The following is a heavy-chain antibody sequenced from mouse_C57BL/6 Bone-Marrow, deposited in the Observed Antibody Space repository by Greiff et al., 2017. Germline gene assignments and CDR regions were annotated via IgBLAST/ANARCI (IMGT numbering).Heavy chain of an antibody. J-gene: IGHJ3*01. V-gene: IGHV14-4*01. CDR3: TTRGIYYYGSSSWFAD. CDR2: IDPENGDT. Sequence: EVQLVESGAELVRPGASVKLSCTASGFNIKDDYMNWVKQRPEQGLEWIGWIDPENGDTEYASKFQGKATIKVEPSSNTAYLQLSSLTSEDTAVYYCTTRGIYYYGSSSWFADWGQGTLVTVSA. CDR1: GFNIKDDY. D-gene: IGHD1-1*01.